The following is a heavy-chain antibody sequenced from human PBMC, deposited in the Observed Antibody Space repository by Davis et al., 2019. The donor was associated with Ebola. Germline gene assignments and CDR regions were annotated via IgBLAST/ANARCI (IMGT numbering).Heavy chain of an antibody. Sequence: AASVKVSCKASGYTFSTYAMHWVRQAPGQRLEWMGWINAGNGNTKYSQELQGRVSIIRDTSASTAYMELSSLRSEDTAVYYCAREGTWGELHYWGQGTLVTVSS. CDR2: INAGNGNT. V-gene: IGHV1-3*01. D-gene: IGHD1-26*01. CDR1: GYTFSTYA. J-gene: IGHJ4*02. CDR3: AREGTWGELHY.